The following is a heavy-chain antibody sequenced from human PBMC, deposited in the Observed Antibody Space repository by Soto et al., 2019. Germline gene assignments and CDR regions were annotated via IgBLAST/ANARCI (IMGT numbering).Heavy chain of an antibody. CDR1: GGSISSGDYY. CDR2: IYYSGST. CDR3: ARVGAGYCSSTSCYTSYYYGMDV. V-gene: IGHV4-30-4*01. D-gene: IGHD2-2*02. Sequence: SSEILSLTCTVSGGSISSGDYYWSWIRQPPGKGLEWIGYIYYSGSTYYNPSLKSRVTISVDTSKNQFSLKLSSVTAADTAVYYCARVGAGYCSSTSCYTSYYYGMDVWGQGTTVTVSS. J-gene: IGHJ6*02.